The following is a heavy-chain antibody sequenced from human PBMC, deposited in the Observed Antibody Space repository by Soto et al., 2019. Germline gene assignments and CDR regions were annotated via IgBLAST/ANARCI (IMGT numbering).Heavy chain of an antibody. CDR1: GFTFSSYA. CDR3: ARDGNEIVVVPAAMRWPSTAGDFDY. J-gene: IGHJ4*02. V-gene: IGHV3-30-3*01. D-gene: IGHD2-2*01. CDR2: ISYDGSNK. Sequence: GGSLRLSCAASGFTFSSYAMHWVRQAPGKGLEWVAVISYDGSNKYYADSVKGRFTISRDNSKNTLYLQMNSLRAEDTAVYYCARDGNEIVVVPAAMRWPSTAGDFDYWGQGTLVTVSS.